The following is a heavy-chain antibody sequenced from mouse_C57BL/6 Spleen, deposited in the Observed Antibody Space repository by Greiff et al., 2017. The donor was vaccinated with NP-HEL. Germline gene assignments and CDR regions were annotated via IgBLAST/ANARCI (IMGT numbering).Heavy chain of an antibody. CDR3: AGYYGSSAYAMDY. D-gene: IGHD1-1*01. Sequence: VQLQQPGTELVKPGASVKLSCKASGYTFTSYWMHWVKQRPGQGLEWIGNINPSNGGTNYNEKFKSKATLTVDKSSSTAYMQLSSLTSEDSAVYYGAGYYGSSAYAMDYWGQGTSVAVSS. J-gene: IGHJ4*01. CDR1: GYTFTSYW. CDR2: INPSNGGT. V-gene: IGHV1-53*01.